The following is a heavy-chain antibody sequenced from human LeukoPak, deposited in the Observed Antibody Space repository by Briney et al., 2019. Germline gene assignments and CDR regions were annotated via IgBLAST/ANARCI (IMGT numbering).Heavy chain of an antibody. CDR2: ISGSSGII. V-gene: IGHV3-48*01. CDR1: GFTFNTYT. J-gene: IGHJ4*02. CDR3: ARESTYYESSGQVPFDY. Sequence: GGSLRLSCAASGFTFNTYTMNWVRQAPGKGREWVSYISGSSGIIDYADSVRGRFTISRDNAKNSLYLQMNSVRAEDTAVYYCARESTYYESSGQVPFDYWGQGTLVTVSS. D-gene: IGHD3-22*01.